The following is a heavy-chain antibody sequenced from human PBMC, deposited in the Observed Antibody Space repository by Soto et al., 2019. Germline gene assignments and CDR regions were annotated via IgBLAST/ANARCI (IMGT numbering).Heavy chain of an antibody. CDR2: IWYDGSNT. CDR3: AKDSPSGYPAY. CDR1: GFIFSSYG. D-gene: IGHD2-2*01. V-gene: IGHV3-33*06. Sequence: PGGSLRLSCAASGFIFSSYGMHWVRQAPGKGLEWVAGIWYDGSNTFYSDAVKGRFSISRDNSKNTVDLQMNSLRAEDTAVYYCAKDSPSGYPAYWGQGTLVTVSS. J-gene: IGHJ4*02.